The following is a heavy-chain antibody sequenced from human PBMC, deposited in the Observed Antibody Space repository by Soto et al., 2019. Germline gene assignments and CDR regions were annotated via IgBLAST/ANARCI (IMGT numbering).Heavy chain of an antibody. Sequence: QLQLQESGPGLVKPSETLSLTCTVSGGSISSSSYYWGWIRQPPGKGLEWIGSIYYSGSTYYNPSLKSRVTISVDTSKNQFSLQLSSVTAADTAVYYCATTVLMVYSDWPRLDYWGQGTLVTVSS. CDR1: GGSISSSSYY. CDR3: ATTVLMVYSDWPRLDY. V-gene: IGHV4-39*01. J-gene: IGHJ4*02. CDR2: IYYSGST. D-gene: IGHD2-8*01.